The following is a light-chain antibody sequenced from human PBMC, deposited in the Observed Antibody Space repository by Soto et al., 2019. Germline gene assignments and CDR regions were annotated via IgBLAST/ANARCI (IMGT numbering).Light chain of an antibody. CDR1: QSVNSN. Sequence: VLTQSPDTLSLSPGESATLSCRASQSVNSNYLAWYQQHPGQPPRLLIYGISTRATGIPARFSGSGSGTEFSLTISSPQSEDFAVYYCQQYSKWPITFGQGTRLEIK. V-gene: IGKV3-15*01. CDR3: QQYSKWPIT. J-gene: IGKJ5*01. CDR2: GIS.